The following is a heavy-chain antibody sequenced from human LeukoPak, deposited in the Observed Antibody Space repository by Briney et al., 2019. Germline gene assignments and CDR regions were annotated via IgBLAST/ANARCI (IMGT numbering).Heavy chain of an antibody. CDR1: GYSISSGYY. CDR2: IYHSGST. D-gene: IGHD3-3*01. Sequence: SETLSLTCTVSGYSISSGYYWGWIRPPPGKGLEWIGSIYHSGSTYYNPSLKSRVTISVDTSKNQFSLKLSSVTAADTAVYYCARETGYYDFWSGYYPLPYFDYWGQGTLVTVSS. V-gene: IGHV4-38-2*02. CDR3: ARETGYYDFWSGYYPLPYFDY. J-gene: IGHJ4*02.